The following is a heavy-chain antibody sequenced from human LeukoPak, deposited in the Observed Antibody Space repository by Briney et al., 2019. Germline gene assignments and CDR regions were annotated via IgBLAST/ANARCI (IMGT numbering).Heavy chain of an antibody. Sequence: GGSLRLSCAASGFTFSSYGMHWVRQAPGKGLEWVAVISYDGSNKYYADSVKGRFTISRDNSKNTMYLQMNSLRAEDTAVYYCAKEVAAAFFDYWGQGTLVTVSS. J-gene: IGHJ4*02. CDR2: ISYDGSNK. CDR3: AKEVAAAFFDY. CDR1: GFTFSSYG. V-gene: IGHV3-30*18. D-gene: IGHD6-13*01.